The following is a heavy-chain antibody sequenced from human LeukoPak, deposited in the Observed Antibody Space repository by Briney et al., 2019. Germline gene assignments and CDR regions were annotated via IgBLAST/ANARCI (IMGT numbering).Heavy chain of an antibody. CDR1: GYTFTSYA. J-gene: IGHJ2*01. CDR2: INAGNGNT. D-gene: IGHD5-18*01. V-gene: IGHV1-3*01. CDR3: ASTMSPSVKYSSLDWYFDL. Sequence: ASVKVSCKASGYTFTSYAMHWVRQAPGQRLEWMGWINAGNGNTKYSQKFQGRVTITRDTSASTAYMELSSLRSEDTAVYYCASTMSPSVKYSSLDWYFDLWGRGTLVTVS.